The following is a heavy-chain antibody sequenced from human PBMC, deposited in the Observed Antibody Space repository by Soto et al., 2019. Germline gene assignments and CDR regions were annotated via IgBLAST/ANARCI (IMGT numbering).Heavy chain of an antibody. J-gene: IGHJ4*02. CDR2: INPSGGST. CDR1: GYTFTGYY. Sequence: ASVKVSCKASGYTFTGYYMHWVRQAPGQGLEWMGMINPSGGSTSYAQKFQGRVTMTRDTSTSTVYMELSSLRSEDTAVYYCARGPDTAMVTGANYFDYWGQGTLVTVSS. CDR3: ARGPDTAMVTGANYFDY. D-gene: IGHD5-18*01. V-gene: IGHV1-46*01.